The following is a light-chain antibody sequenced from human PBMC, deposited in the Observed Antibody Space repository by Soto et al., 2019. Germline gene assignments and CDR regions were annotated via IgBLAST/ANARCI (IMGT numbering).Light chain of an antibody. CDR3: QQYNSYPLT. CDR2: KAS. Sequence: DIQMTQSPSTLSASVGDRVTITCRASQSISSWLAWYQQEPGKAPKLLIYKASSLESGVPSRFSGSGSGTEFTLNISSLQPDDFETYYCQQYNSYPLTFGGGTKVDIK. J-gene: IGKJ4*01. CDR1: QSISSW. V-gene: IGKV1-5*03.